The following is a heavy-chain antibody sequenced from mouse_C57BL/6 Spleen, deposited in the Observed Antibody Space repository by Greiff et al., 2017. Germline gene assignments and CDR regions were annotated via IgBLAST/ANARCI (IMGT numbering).Heavy chain of an antibody. Sequence: QVQLQQSDAELVKPGASVKISCKVSGYTFTDHTIHWMKQRPEQGLEWIGYIYPRDGSTKYNEKFKGKATMTADKSSSTAYMQLNSLASEDSAVYCCARAWLLLPWDDWGQGTTLTVSS. J-gene: IGHJ2*01. V-gene: IGHV1-78*01. CDR1: GYTFTDHT. CDR3: ARAWLLLPWDD. D-gene: IGHD2-3*01. CDR2: IYPRDGST.